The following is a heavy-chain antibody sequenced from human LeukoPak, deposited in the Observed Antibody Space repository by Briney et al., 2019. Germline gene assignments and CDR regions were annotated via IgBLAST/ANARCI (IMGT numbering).Heavy chain of an antibody. Sequence: GGSLRLSCAASGFTISSNYMSWVRQAPGKGLEWVSVIYSGGSTYYADSVKGRFTISRDNSKNTLYLQMNSLRAEDTAVYYCANGAFRLYYIDVWGKGTTVTVSS. D-gene: IGHD2-8*01. CDR2: IYSGGST. V-gene: IGHV3-66*01. CDR3: ANGAFRLYYIDV. J-gene: IGHJ6*03. CDR1: GFTISSNY.